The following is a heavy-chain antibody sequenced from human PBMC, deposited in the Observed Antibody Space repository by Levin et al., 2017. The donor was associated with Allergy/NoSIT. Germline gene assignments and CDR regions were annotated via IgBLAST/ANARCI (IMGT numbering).Heavy chain of an antibody. CDR3: AARVFDY. CDR2: ISSAGSDG. V-gene: IGHV3-30*03. CDR1: GLPFPSSG. Sequence: SLLLSFSFSGLPFPSSGLNWVRQARGKGLEWVALISSAGSDGYYADSVRGRFTISRDNSKSTLYLQMNSLRPDDTAVYYCAARVFDYWGQGTLVNVSS. J-gene: IGHJ4*02.